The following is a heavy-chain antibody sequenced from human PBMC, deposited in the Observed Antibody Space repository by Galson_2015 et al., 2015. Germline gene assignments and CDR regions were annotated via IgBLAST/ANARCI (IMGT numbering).Heavy chain of an antibody. CDR3: ARKTKGYSYETSYYYYYMDV. CDR2: ITPIFGTA. J-gene: IGHJ6*03. V-gene: IGHV1-69*13. CDR1: GGTFSSYA. D-gene: IGHD5-18*01. Sequence: SVKVSCKASGGTFSSYAISWVRQAPGQGLEWMGGITPIFGTANYAQKFQGRVTITADESTSTAYMELSSLRSEDTAVYYCARKTKGYSYETSYYYYYMDVWGKGTTVTVSS.